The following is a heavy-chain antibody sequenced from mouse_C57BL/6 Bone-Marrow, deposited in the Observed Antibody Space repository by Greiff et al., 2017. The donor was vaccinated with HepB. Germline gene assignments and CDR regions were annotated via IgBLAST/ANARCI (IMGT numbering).Heavy chain of an antibody. J-gene: IGHJ3*01. CDR3: ARFAY. Sequence: VQLQESGPGLVQPSQRLSLTCTVSGFSLTSYGVHWVRQSPGKGLEWLGVIWSGGSKDYNAAFISRLSISKDNSKSQVICKMNRLQADDTAIYYCARFAYWGQGTLVTVSA. CDR2: IWSGGSK. V-gene: IGHV2-2*01. CDR1: GFSLTSYG.